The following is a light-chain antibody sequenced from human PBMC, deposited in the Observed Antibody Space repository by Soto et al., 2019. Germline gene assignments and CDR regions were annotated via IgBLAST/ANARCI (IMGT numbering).Light chain of an antibody. CDR3: QQYNNWPART. V-gene: IGKV3-15*01. Sequence: EIVMTQSPVTLSVYPGERATLSCRASQSISNHLAWYQQKPGQPPRLLIYGASTRATGIPARFSGSGAGTEFTLTISSLQSEDFAVYYCQQYNNWPARTFGQGTKLEIK. CDR2: GAS. CDR1: QSISNH. J-gene: IGKJ2*01.